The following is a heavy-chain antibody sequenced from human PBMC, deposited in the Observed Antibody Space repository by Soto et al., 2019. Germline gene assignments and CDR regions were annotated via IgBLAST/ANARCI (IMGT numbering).Heavy chain of an antibody. D-gene: IGHD3-16*01. V-gene: IGHV3-48*02. J-gene: IGHJ3*02. Sequence: EVQLVESGGGLVQPGGSLRLSCAASGFTFSYYSMNWVRQAPGKGLEWLSYISTSGSTKYYADSVKGRFTISRDNANNSLYLQMSSLREEDTAVYYCARVEGGFDIWGQGTMVTVSS. CDR3: ARVEGGFDI. CDR2: ISTSGSTK. CDR1: GFTFSYYS.